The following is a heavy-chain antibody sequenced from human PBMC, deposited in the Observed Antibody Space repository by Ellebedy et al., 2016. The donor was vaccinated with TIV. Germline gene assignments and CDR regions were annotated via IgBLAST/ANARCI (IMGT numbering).Heavy chain of an antibody. D-gene: IGHD6-19*01. CDR2: ISYDGSNT. V-gene: IGHV3-30*18. Sequence: GGSLRLXXVASGFTFSSYGMHWVRQAPKKGLEWVAVISYDGSNTYDADSLKGRFAISRDNSRNTLYLQMNTLRAEDTAVYYCAKGSPTGYTNRWSGSSAWLGSWGQGTLVTVSS. CDR3: AKGSPTGYTNRWSGSSAWLGS. J-gene: IGHJ5*02. CDR1: GFTFSSYG.